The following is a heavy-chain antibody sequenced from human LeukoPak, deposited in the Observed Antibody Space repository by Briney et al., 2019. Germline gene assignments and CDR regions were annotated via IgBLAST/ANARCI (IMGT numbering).Heavy chain of an antibody. CDR1: GFTFSGYW. V-gene: IGHV3-7*01. D-gene: IGHD6-19*01. CDR3: ARGYKSGWFHGYNWFDP. CDR2: IKQDGSEK. J-gene: IGHJ5*02. Sequence: GGSLRLSCAAAGFTFSGYWMTWVRQAPGKGLEWVANIKQDGSEKYYVDSVKGRFTISRDNAKNSLFLQMNTLIADDTAVYYCARGYKSGWFHGYNWFDPWGQGTLVTVSS.